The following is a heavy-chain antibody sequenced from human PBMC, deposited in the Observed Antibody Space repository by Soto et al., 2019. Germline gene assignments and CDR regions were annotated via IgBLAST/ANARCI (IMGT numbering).Heavy chain of an antibody. Sequence: ASVKVSCKASGYTFTSYDINWVRQATGQGLEWMGWMNPNSGNTGYAQKFQGRVTMTRNTSISTAYMELSSLSSEDTAVYYCARGPGYSNYERDAFDIWGQGTMVTVSS. CDR3: ARGPGYSNYERDAFDI. D-gene: IGHD4-4*01. CDR2: MNPNSGNT. J-gene: IGHJ3*02. CDR1: GYTFTSYD. V-gene: IGHV1-8*01.